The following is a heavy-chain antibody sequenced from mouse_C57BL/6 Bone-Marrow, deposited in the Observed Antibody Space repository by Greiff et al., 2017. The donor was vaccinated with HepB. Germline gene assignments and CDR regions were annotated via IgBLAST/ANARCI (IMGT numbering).Heavy chain of an antibody. Sequence: VHLVESGPGLVAPSQSLSITCTVSGFSLTSYAISWVRQPPGKGLEWLGVIWTGGGTNYNSTLKSRLSISKDNSKSQVFLKMNSLQTDDTARYYCARNLNYYGSSSGFDVWGTGTTVTVSS. V-gene: IGHV2-9-1*01. CDR3: ARNLNYYGSSSGFDV. CDR1: GFSLTSYA. J-gene: IGHJ1*03. CDR2: IWTGGGT. D-gene: IGHD1-1*01.